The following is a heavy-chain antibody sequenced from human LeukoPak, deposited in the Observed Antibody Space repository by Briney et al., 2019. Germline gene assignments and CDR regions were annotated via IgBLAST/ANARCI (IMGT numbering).Heavy chain of an antibody. D-gene: IGHD4-17*01. CDR3: AREDPQATVPEGMDV. CDR2: IYYSGTT. J-gene: IGHJ6*02. V-gene: IGHV4-59*01. CDR1: GGSISYYY. Sequence: PSETLSLTCTVSGGSISYYYWSWIRQCPGKGLEWIGYIYYSGTTNYNPSLKSRVTISVDTSKNQFSLQLRSVTAADTAVYYCAREDPQATVPEGMDVWGQGTTVTVSS.